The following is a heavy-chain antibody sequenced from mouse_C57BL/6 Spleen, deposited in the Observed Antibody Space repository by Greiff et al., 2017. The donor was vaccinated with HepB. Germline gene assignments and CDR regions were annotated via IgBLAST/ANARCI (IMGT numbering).Heavy chain of an antibody. Sequence: EVHLVESGGGLVKPGGSLKLSCAASGFTFSDYGMHWVRQAPEKGLEWVAYISSGSSTIYYADTVKGRFTISRDNAKNTLFLQMTSLRSEDTAMYYCARGPHYYGSSYYFDYWGQGTTLTVSS. D-gene: IGHD1-1*01. V-gene: IGHV5-17*01. CDR1: GFTFSDYG. J-gene: IGHJ2*01. CDR3: ARGPHYYGSSYYFDY. CDR2: ISSGSSTI.